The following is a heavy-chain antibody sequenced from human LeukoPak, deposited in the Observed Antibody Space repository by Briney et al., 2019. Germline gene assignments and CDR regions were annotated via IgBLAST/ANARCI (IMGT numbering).Heavy chain of an antibody. CDR2: ISYDGSNK. Sequence: GRSLRLSCAASGFTFSSYAMHWVRQAPGKGLEWVAVISYDGSNKYYADSVKGRFTISRDNSKNTLYLQMNSLRAEDTAVYYCARTKWELLLKFDWFDPWGQGTLVTVSS. D-gene: IGHD1-26*01. CDR3: ARTKWELLLKFDWFDP. V-gene: IGHV3-30-3*01. CDR1: GFTFSSYA. J-gene: IGHJ5*02.